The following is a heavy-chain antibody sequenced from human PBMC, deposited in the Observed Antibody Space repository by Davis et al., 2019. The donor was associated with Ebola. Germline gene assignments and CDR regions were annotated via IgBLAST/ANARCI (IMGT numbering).Heavy chain of an antibody. CDR1: GYTFSSYY. CDR3: ARTRPITIHSFYYYGMDV. D-gene: IGHD3-9*01. V-gene: IGHV1-46*01. CDR2: INPSGGRT. Sequence: ASVKVSCKASGYTFSSYYVHWVRQAPRQGLEWMGIINPSGGRTSYAQNFQDRFTVTRNTSLSTAYMELSSLRSEDTAVYYCARTRPITIHSFYYYGMDVWGQGTTVTVSS. J-gene: IGHJ6*02.